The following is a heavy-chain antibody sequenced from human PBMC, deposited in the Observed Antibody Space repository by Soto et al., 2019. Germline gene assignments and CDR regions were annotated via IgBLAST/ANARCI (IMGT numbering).Heavy chain of an antibody. Sequence: ASVKVSCKASGYTFTSYGLRWVRQAPGQGLEWMGWISAYNGNTNYAQKLQGRVTMTRDTSISTAYMKLSRLRSDDTAVYDCEKKGDSSYGMDVWGQGTTVTVSS. J-gene: IGHJ6*02. CDR3: EKKGDSSYGMDV. CDR1: GYTFTSYG. CDR2: ISAYNGNT. V-gene: IGHV1-18*01. D-gene: IGHD6-13*01.